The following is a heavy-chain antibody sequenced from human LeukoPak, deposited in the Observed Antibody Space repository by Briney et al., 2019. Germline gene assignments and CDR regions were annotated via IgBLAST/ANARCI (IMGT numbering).Heavy chain of an antibody. D-gene: IGHD3-22*01. CDR2: ISSSGSTI. Sequence: GGSLRLSCAASGFTFSSYEMNWVRQAPGKGLEWVSYISSSGSTIYYADSVKGRFTISRDNSKNTLYLQMNSLRAEDTAVYYCAKVEGAVYYYDSSGYYDYWGQGTLVTVSS. J-gene: IGHJ4*02. CDR3: AKVEGAVYYYDSSGYYDY. CDR1: GFTFSSYE. V-gene: IGHV3-48*03.